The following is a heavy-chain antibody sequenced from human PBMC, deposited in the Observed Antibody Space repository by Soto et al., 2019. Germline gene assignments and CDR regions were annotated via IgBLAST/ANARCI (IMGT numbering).Heavy chain of an antibody. CDR3: ARGGDFEYYYTMDV. D-gene: IGHD2-21*01. CDR1: GGTFSSHA. V-gene: IGHV1-69*06. J-gene: IGHJ6*02. Sequence: GASVKVSCKASGGTFSSHAISWVRQAPRQGLEWMGGTMSMYGTANYAQKFQGRVTITADKSTNIAYMKLSSLTSEDTAVYYCARGGDFEYYYTMDVWGQGTTVTVSS. CDR2: TMSMYGTA.